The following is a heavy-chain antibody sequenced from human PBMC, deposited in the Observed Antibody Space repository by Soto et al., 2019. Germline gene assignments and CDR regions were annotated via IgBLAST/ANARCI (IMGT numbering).Heavy chain of an antibody. J-gene: IGHJ4*02. CDR3: ATRLGYCSSTSCYYFDY. CDR1: GYTLTELS. D-gene: IGHD2-2*03. CDR2: FDPEDGET. Sequence: ASVKVFCKVSGYTLTELSMHWVRQAPGKGLEWMGGFDPEDGETIYAQKFQGRVTMTEDTSTDTAYMELSSLRSEDTAVYYCATRLGYCSSTSCYYFDYWGQGTLVTVSS. V-gene: IGHV1-24*01.